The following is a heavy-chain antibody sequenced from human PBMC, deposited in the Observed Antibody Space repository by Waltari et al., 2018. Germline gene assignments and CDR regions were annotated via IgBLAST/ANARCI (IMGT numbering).Heavy chain of an antibody. CDR1: GFTFRNYE. CDR2: ISSGASTI. Sequence: EVQLVESGGGLVQPGGSLRLLCAASGFTFRNYEMNWVRQAPGKGLEWVSYISSGASTIFYADSVKGRFTISRDNGKNSVYLQMNSLRADDTAIYYCARGEGGANEYWGQGTLVTVSS. J-gene: IGHJ4*01. V-gene: IGHV3-48*03. CDR3: ARGEGGANEY. D-gene: IGHD1-26*01.